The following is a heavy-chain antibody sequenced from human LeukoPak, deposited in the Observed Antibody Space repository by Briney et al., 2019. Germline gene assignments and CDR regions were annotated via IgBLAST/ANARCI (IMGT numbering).Heavy chain of an antibody. CDR2: ISFDGSNK. J-gene: IGHJ4*02. Sequence: PGGSLRLSCTASGFTFSNYAMHWVRQAPGKGLEWVALISFDGSNKYYAESVKGRSSISRDNSKNTLYLQMNSLRAEDTAVYYCASTGCSSGWYSDYWGQGTLVTVSS. CDR3: ASTGCSSGWYSDY. V-gene: IGHV3-30*03. D-gene: IGHD6-19*01. CDR1: GFTFSNYA.